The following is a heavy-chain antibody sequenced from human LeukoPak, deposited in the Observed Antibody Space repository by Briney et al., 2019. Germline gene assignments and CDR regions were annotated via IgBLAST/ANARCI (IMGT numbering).Heavy chain of an antibody. D-gene: IGHD3-22*01. CDR2: ISGDGGST. CDR3: ARLSPDYYDSSGHYYWGDY. V-gene: IGHV3-43*02. Sequence: PGGSLRLSCAASGFTFDDYAMHWVRQAPGKGLEWVSLISGDGGSTYYADSVKGRFTISRDNSKNSLYLQMNSLRTEDTALYYCARLSPDYYDSSGHYYWGDYWGQGTLVTVSS. CDR1: GFTFDDYA. J-gene: IGHJ4*02.